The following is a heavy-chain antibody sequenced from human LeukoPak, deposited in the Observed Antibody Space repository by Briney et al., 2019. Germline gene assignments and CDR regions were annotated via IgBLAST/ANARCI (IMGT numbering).Heavy chain of an antibody. CDR1: GGSFSGYY. CDR2: IYHSGST. Sequence: SETLSLTCAVYGGSFSGYYWSWIRQPPGKGLEWIGSIYHSGSTYYNPSLKSRVTISVDTSKNQFSLKLRSVTAADTAVYYCARVVQSTDSSGFYLPEYFQHWGQGTLVTVSS. J-gene: IGHJ1*01. CDR3: ARVVQSTDSSGFYLPEYFQH. D-gene: IGHD3-22*01. V-gene: IGHV4-34*01.